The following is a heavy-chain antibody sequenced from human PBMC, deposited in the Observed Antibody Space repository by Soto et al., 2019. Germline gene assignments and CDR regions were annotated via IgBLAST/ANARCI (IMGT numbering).Heavy chain of an antibody. Sequence: SETLSLTCTVSGDSISSGDYYWSWIRQPPGKGLEWIGCIYYSGNTYYNPSLKRRFSISVDTSKNQFSLQLSSVTVADTAVYYCARTTFYDVFTAYYSLFDYGGQRT. J-gene: IGHJ4*02. CDR3: ARTTFYDVFTAYYSLFDY. D-gene: IGHD3-9*01. CDR1: GDSISSGDYY. V-gene: IGHV4-30-4*02. CDR2: IYYSGNT.